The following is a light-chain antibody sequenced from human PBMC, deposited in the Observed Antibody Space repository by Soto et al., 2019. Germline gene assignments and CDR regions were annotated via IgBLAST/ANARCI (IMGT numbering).Light chain of an antibody. CDR3: HQYKSSPWT. CDR1: QTVSFSYNNKNY. CDR2: WAS. Sequence: DIVMTQSPDSLAVSLGERASINCKSSQTVSFSYNNKNYLAWYQQKPGQSPKLLIYWASVRESGVPDRFSGSGSGTDFTLTISSLQAEDVAVYYCHQYKSSPWTFGQGTKVELK. V-gene: IGKV4-1*01. J-gene: IGKJ1*01.